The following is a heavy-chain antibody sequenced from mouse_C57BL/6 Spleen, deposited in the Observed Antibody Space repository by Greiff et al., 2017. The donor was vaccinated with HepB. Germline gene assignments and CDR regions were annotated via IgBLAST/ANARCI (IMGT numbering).Heavy chain of an antibody. V-gene: IGHV1-26*01. CDR3: AREAITTVVAGAMDY. Sequence: VQLQQSGPELVKPGASVKISCKASGYTFTDYYMNWVKQSHGKSLEWIGDINPNNGGTSYNQKFKGKATLTVDKSSCTAYMELRSLTSEDSAVYYCAREAITTVVAGAMDYWGQGTSVTVSS. CDR1: GYTFTDYY. D-gene: IGHD1-1*01. CDR2: INPNNGGT. J-gene: IGHJ4*01.